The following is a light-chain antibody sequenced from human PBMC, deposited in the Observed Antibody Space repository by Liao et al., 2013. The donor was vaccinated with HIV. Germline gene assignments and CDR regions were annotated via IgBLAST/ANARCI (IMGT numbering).Light chain of an antibody. V-gene: IGLV3-21*01. CDR3: QTWDTGTGV. J-gene: IGLJ1*01. CDR2: YDS. Sequence: SYVLTQPPSVSVAPGKTARITCGGNNIGSKSVHWYQQKPGQAPVVVIYYDSDRPSGIPERFSGSNSGTTATLAISGAQALDEADYYCQTWDTGTGVFGTGTKVTV. CDR1: NIGSKS.